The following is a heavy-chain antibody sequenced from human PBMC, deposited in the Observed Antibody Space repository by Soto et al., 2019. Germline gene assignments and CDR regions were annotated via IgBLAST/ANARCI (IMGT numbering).Heavy chain of an antibody. J-gene: IGHJ4*02. CDR1: GGSISSGGYY. D-gene: IGHD2-15*01. V-gene: IGHV4-31*03. CDR3: ARSNRGYCSGGSCYAPDY. Sequence: QVHLQESGPGLVKPSQTLSLTCTVSGGSISSGGYYCSWIRQHPVKGLEWIWSIYYSGSTYYNPSLKSRVTISVDTSKNQFSLKLSSVTAADTAVYYCARSNRGYCSGGSCYAPDYWGQGTLVTVSS. CDR2: IYYSGST.